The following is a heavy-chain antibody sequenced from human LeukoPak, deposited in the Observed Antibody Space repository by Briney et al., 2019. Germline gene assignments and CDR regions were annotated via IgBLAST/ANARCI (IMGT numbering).Heavy chain of an antibody. CDR3: ARVGITGTTYYYYMDV. Sequence: SETPSLTCTVSGGSIRSYYWSWIRQPPGKGLEWIGYIYYSGSTNYNPSLKSRVTISVDTSKNQFSLKLSSVTAADTAVYYCARVGITGTTYYYYMDVWGKGTTVTVSS. CDR2: IYYSGST. V-gene: IGHV4-59*01. J-gene: IGHJ6*03. CDR1: GGSIRSYY. D-gene: IGHD1-7*01.